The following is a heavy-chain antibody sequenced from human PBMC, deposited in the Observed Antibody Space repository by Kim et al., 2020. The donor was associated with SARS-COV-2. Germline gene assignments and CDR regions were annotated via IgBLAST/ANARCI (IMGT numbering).Heavy chain of an antibody. J-gene: IGHJ4*02. CDR1: TFSFSRSD. CDR2: ISANGVTT. CDR3: ASSDHLPREY. V-gene: IGHV3-23*01. Sequence: GGSLRLSCEASTFSFSRSDMTWVRQTPEKGLEWVSVISANGVTTFYADAVKGRFTISRDNSKNTLYLQMNRLRAEDTAIYYCASSDHLPREYWGQGTLVT.